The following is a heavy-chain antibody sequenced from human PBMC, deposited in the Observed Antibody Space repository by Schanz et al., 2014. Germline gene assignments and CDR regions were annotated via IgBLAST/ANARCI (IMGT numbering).Heavy chain of an antibody. D-gene: IGHD3-10*01. Sequence: QVDLIQTGAEVGKPGASVKVSCKVSGYRVRDVSIHWVRAVPGRGLQWLGGFDLEQGQTIYAHEFKGRVIMTEDTSTDTAYLELSSLTSDDTAVYYCTFPTGPFYGSGSCFNYWGPGTLVTVSS. V-gene: IGHV1-24*01. J-gene: IGHJ4*02. CDR2: FDLEQGQT. CDR3: TFPTGPFYGSGSCFNY. CDR1: GYRVRDVS.